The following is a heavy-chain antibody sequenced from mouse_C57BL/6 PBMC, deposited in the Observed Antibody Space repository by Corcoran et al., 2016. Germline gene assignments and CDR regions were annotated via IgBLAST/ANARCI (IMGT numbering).Heavy chain of an antibody. CDR2: INTYSGVP. V-gene: IGHV9-3*01. J-gene: IGHJ1*03. D-gene: IGHD1-1*01. CDR1: GYTFTTYG. CDR3: AREGSRWYFDV. Sequence: QIQLVQSGPELKKPGETVKISCKASGYTFTTYGMSWVKQAPGKGLKWMGWINTYSGVPTYADDFKGRFAFSLETSASTAYLQINNLKNEDTATYCCAREGSRWYFDVWGTGTTVTVSS.